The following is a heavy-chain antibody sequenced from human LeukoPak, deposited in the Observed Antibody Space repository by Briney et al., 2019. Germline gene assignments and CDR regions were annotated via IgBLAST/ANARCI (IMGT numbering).Heavy chain of an antibody. D-gene: IGHD6-6*01. CDR1: GGSISSSSYY. J-gene: IGHJ5*02. Sequence: ETLSLTCTVSGGSISSSSYYWGWIRQPPGKGLEWIGSIYYSGSTYYNPSLKSRVTISVDTSKNQFSLKLSSVTAADTAVYYRARHPGGAEYSSSFTAEEGGNWFDPWGQGTLVTVSS. CDR2: IYYSGST. V-gene: IGHV4-39*01. CDR3: ARHPGGAEYSSSFTAEEGGNWFDP.